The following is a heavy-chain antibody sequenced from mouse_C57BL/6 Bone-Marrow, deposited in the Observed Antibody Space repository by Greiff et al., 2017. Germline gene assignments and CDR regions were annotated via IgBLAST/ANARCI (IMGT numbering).Heavy chain of an antibody. CDR1: GYTFTSYW. CDR2: INPSNGGT. V-gene: IGHV1-53*01. Sequence: QVQLKQPGTELVKPGASVKLSCKASGYTFTSYWMHWVKQRPGQGLEWIGNINPSNGGTNYNEKFKSKATLTVDKSSSTAYMQLSSLTSEDSAVYYCARGPSGLPTRDYWGQGTTLTVSS. D-gene: IGHD5-5*01. CDR3: ARGPSGLPTRDY. J-gene: IGHJ2*01.